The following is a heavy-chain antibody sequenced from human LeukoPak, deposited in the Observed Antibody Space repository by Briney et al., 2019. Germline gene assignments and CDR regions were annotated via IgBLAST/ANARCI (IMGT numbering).Heavy chain of an antibody. J-gene: IGHJ6*02. CDR2: IYYSGST. CDR1: GGSISSYY. V-gene: IGHV4-59*12. D-gene: IGHD1-26*01. Sequence: PSETLSLTCTVSGGSISSYYWSWIRQPPGKGLEWIGYIYYSGSTNYNPSLKSRVTISVDTSKNQFSLKLSSVTAADTAVYYCARDLDLKVAGSPSYYYYGMDVWGQGTTVTVSS. CDR3: ARDLDLKVAGSPSYYYYGMDV.